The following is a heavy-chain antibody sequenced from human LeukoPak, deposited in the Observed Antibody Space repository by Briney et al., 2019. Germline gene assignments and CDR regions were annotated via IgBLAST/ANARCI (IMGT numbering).Heavy chain of an antibody. CDR3: AREPTYGYGPPDDAFDI. CDR2: NNPNSGGT. J-gene: IGHJ3*02. V-gene: IGHV1-2*02. CDR1: GYTFTGYY. D-gene: IGHD5-18*01. Sequence: ASVKVSCKASGYTFTGYYMHWVRQAPGQGLEWMGWNNPNSGGTNYAQKFQGRVTMTRDTSISTAYMELSRLRSEDTAVYYCAREPTYGYGPPDDAFDIWGQGTMVTVSS.